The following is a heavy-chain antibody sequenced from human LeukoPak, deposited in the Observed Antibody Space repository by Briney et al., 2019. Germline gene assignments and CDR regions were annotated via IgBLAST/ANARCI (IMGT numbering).Heavy chain of an antibody. CDR1: GGSVSSSSYY. Sequence: SETLSLTRTVSGGSVSSSSYYWGWIRQPPGKGLEWIGTIYYSGTTYYNPSLKSRVTISLDTSENQFSLKLSSVTATDTALFYCARLPTSAYFHYWGQGILVTVSS. CDR3: ARLPTSAYFHY. J-gene: IGHJ4*02. V-gene: IGHV4-39*01. CDR2: IYYSGTT. D-gene: IGHD2-15*01.